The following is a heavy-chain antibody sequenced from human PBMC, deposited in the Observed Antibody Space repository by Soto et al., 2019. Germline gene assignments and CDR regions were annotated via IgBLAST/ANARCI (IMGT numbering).Heavy chain of an antibody. Sequence: SVKVSCKASGFTFTSSAVQWVRQARGQRLEWKGWIVVGSGNTNYAQKFQERVTITRDMSTSTAYMELSSLRSEDTAVYYCAADSFGVYSSSWSPKYYYYYGMDVWGQGTTVTVSS. D-gene: IGHD6-13*01. CDR2: IVVGSGNT. J-gene: IGHJ6*02. V-gene: IGHV1-58*01. CDR1: GFTFTSSA. CDR3: AADSFGVYSSSWSPKYYYYYGMDV.